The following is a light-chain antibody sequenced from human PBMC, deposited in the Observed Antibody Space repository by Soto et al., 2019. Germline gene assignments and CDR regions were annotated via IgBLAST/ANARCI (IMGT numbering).Light chain of an antibody. CDR1: QGISSY. Sequence: AIRMTQSPSSLSASTGDRGTITCRASQGISSYLAWYQQKPGKAPKLLIYAASTLQSGVPSRFSGSGSGTDFTLTISCLQSEDFATYYCQQYYSYPFTFGGGTKVEIK. J-gene: IGKJ4*01. V-gene: IGKV1-8*01. CDR2: AAS. CDR3: QQYYSYPFT.